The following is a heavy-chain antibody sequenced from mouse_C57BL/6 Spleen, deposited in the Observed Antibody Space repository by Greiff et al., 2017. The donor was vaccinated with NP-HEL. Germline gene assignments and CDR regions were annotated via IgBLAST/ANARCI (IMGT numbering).Heavy chain of an antibody. Sequence: EVQGVESGGGLVQPGASLRLSCAASGFTFTDYYMSWVRQPPGKAPEWLALIRNKANGYTTEYTASVKGRFTISRDNSQNILYLQMNTLRAEDSATYYCAYDYDEGFAYWGQGTLVTVSA. J-gene: IGHJ3*01. CDR2: IRNKANGYTT. D-gene: IGHD2-4*01. CDR1: GFTFTDYY. V-gene: IGHV7-4*01. CDR3: AYDYDEGFAY.